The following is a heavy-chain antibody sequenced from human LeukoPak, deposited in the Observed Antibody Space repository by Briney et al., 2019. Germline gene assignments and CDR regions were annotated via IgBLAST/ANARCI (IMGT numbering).Heavy chain of an antibody. CDR3: ARDSEDIVVVPAALFDY. CDR1: GYTFTGYY. CDR2: INPNSGGT. D-gene: IGHD2-2*01. Sequence: ASVKVSCKASGYTFTGYYMHWVRQAPGQGLAWMGWINPNSGGTNYAQKFQGRVTMTRDTSISTAYMELSRLRSDDTAVYYCARDSEDIVVVPAALFDYWGQGTLVTVSS. V-gene: IGHV1-2*02. J-gene: IGHJ4*02.